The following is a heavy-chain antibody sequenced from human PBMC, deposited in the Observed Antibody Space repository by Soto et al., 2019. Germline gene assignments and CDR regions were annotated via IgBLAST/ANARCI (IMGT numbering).Heavy chain of an antibody. Sequence: ASVKVSCKASGYTFTGYYMHWVRQAPGQGLEWMGWINPNSGGTNYAQKFQGWVTMTRDTSISTAYMELSRLRSDDTAVYYCARGPRVLAPIHSFSDFCGQGTLVTVSS. CDR3: ARGPRVLAPIHSFSDF. D-gene: IGHD6-6*01. CDR1: GYTFTGYY. J-gene: IGHJ4*02. CDR2: INPNSGGT. V-gene: IGHV1-2*04.